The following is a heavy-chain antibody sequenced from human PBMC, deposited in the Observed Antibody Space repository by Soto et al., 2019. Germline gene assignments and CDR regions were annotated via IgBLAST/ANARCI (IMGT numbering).Heavy chain of an antibody. CDR1: GFTFDAYA. CDR3: AKDWDYDSSGDFDY. V-gene: IGHV3-9*01. CDR2: ISWNSGSI. J-gene: IGHJ4*02. Sequence: EVQLVESGGGLVQPGRSLRLSCAASGFTFDAYAMHWVRQAPGKGLEWVSGISWNSGSIGYADSVKGRFTISRDNAKSSLYLQMNSLRAEDTALYYCAKDWDYDSSGDFDYWGQGTLVTVSS. D-gene: IGHD3-22*01.